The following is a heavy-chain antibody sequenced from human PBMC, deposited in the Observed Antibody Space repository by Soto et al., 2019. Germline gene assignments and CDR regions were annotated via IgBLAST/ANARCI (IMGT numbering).Heavy chain of an antibody. J-gene: IGHJ4*02. Sequence: SETLSLTCTVSGGSISSGNYYWSWIRQPPGKGLEWIGFISYSGSTYYSTSLKSRVTISVDTSKSQFSLNLSFVTAADTAVYYCATMGTPATGLYFFDYWGQGSLVTGS. CDR2: ISYSGST. V-gene: IGHV4-30-4*01. CDR1: GGSISSGNYY. CDR3: ATMGTPATGLYFFDY. D-gene: IGHD2-15*01.